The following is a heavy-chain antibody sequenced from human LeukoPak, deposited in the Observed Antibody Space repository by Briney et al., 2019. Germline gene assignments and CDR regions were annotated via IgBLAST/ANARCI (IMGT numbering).Heavy chain of an antibody. CDR3: ARATDYGDSYYFDH. CDR1: GGSISTGGYY. V-gene: IGHV4-31*03. Sequence: PSETLSLTCTVSGGSISTGGYYWSWIRQRPGKGLEYIGYIYYRGSTYYSPSLKSRLTISLDTPNNQFSLKLRSVTAADTAVYYCARATDYGDSYYFDHWGQGTPVTVSS. CDR2: IYYRGST. J-gene: IGHJ4*02. D-gene: IGHD4/OR15-4a*01.